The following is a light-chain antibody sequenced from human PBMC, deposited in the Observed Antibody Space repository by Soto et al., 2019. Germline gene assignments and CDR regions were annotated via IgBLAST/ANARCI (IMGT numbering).Light chain of an antibody. Sequence: EIVLTQSPATLSLSPGERATLSCRASQTIGTYLAWYQQKPGQAPRLLIYEASNRATGIPDRFSGSGSGTAFSITISTLEPEDFAVYYCQQRSNWPSITFGQGTRLEV. CDR2: EAS. CDR3: QQRSNWPSIT. V-gene: IGKV3-11*01. CDR1: QTIGTY. J-gene: IGKJ5*01.